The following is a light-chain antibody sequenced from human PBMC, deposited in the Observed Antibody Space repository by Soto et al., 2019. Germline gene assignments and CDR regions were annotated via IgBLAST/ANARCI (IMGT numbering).Light chain of an antibody. J-gene: IGKJ2*01. CDR3: QQTYSTPHT. V-gene: IGKV1-39*01. CDR1: QTITTY. CDR2: AAI. Sequence: DIQMTQSPSSLSASVGDRVTITCRASQTITTYLNWYQHKPGKAPKLLIYAAISLQSGVPSRLSGSGSGTDFTLTISSLQPEDFATYYCQQTYSTPHTFGQRTKVDIK.